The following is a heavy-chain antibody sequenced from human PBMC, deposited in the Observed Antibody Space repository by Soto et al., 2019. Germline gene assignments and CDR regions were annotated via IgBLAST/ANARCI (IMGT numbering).Heavy chain of an antibody. V-gene: IGHV1-69*04. CDR3: ARDYGRSSSSGYWFDP. J-gene: IGHJ5*02. Sequence: ASVKVSCKASGGTFSSYTISWVRQAPGQGLEWMGRIIPILGIANYAQKFQGRVTITADKSTSTAYMELSSLRSEDTAVYYCARDYGRSSSSGYWFDPWGQATLVTVSS. D-gene: IGHD6-6*01. CDR1: GGTFSSYT. CDR2: IIPILGIA.